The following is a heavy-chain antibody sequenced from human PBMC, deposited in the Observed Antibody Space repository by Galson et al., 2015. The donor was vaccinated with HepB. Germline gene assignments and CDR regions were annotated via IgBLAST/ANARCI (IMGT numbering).Heavy chain of an antibody. J-gene: IGHJ4*02. CDR3: ARANRAGVTFLIDK. CDR2: IADDARSQ. V-gene: IGHV3-30*09. Sequence: SLRLSCAVSGFTFSNYAMHWARQAPGKGLEWVAVIADDARSQYFSDSERGRFAIYRDNSKSTLFLQRDSLRPEDTAVYFCARANRAGVTFLIDKWGRRTLVSVSP. D-gene: IGHD6-13*01. CDR1: GFTFSNYA.